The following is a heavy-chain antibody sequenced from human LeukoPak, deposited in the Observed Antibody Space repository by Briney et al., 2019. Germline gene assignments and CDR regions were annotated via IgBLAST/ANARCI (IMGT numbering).Heavy chain of an antibody. J-gene: IGHJ4*02. CDR2: IYYSGST. D-gene: IGHD6-13*01. CDR1: GGSISSSSYY. Sequence: SETLSLTCTVSGGSISSSSYYWGWIRQPPGKGLEWIGSIYYSGSTYYNPSLKSRVTISVDTSKNQFSLKLSSVTAADTAVYYCARGAYRSIAAAGTDYWGQGTLVTVSS. CDR3: ARGAYRSIAAAGTDY. V-gene: IGHV4-39*07.